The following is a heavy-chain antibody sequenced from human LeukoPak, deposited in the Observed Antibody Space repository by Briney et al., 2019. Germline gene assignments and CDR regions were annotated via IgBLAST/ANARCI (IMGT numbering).Heavy chain of an antibody. CDR2: ISYSGSA. V-gene: IGHV4-59*01. CDR1: GGSFSSYY. D-gene: IGHD5-18*01. J-gene: IGHJ4*02. Sequence: SETLSLTCAVYGGSFSSYYWSWIRQPPGKGLEWIGYISYSGSANYNPSLKSRVTISVDTSKNQFSLKVTSVTAADTAVYYCARETAMVLDYWGQGTLVTVSS. CDR3: ARETAMVLDY.